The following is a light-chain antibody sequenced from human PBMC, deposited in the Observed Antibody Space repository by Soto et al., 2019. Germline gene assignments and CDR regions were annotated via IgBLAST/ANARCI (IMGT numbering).Light chain of an antibody. J-gene: IGKJ4*01. V-gene: IGKV3-15*01. CDR1: QSVSNN. Sequence: EIVMPQSPAPLSVSPGERATLSCRASQSVSNNLAWSQQKPGQAPRLLIYFASTRATGIPARFSGSGSWTAFTVTITSLQSEDLAVYYCQQYNHWPLTCGGGTKV. CDR3: QQYNHWPLT. CDR2: FAS.